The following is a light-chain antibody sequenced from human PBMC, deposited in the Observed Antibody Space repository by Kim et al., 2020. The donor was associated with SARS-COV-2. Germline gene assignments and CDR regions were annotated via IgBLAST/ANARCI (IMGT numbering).Light chain of an antibody. CDR2: AAS. Sequence: DIQMTQSPSSLSASVGDRVTITCRASQGISNYLAWYQQKPGKVPKLLIYAASALQSGVPSRFSGSGSETDFTLTIGSLQPEDVATFYCQNYNGAPWTFGQGTKVDIK. CDR3: QNYNGAPWT. J-gene: IGKJ1*01. V-gene: IGKV1-27*01. CDR1: QGISNY.